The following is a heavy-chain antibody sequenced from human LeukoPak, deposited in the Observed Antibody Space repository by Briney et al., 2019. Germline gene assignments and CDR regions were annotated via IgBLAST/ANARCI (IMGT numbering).Heavy chain of an antibody. Sequence: SETLSLTCTVFGGSISSSSHYWGWIRQPPGEGLEWIGSIYFSGSTYYSPSLKSRVTVSVDPSTNQFSLKLSSVTAADTAVYFCARHQWLGPFDSWGQGTLVTVSS. CDR2: IYFSGST. V-gene: IGHV4-39*01. CDR3: ARHQWLGPFDS. J-gene: IGHJ4*02. CDR1: GGSISSSSHY. D-gene: IGHD6-19*01.